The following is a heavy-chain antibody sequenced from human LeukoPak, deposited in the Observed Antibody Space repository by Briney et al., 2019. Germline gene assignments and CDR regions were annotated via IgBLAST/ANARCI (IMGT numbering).Heavy chain of an antibody. Sequence: SQTLSLTCGISRDNVSSNRVSWNWVRQSPSRGLEWLGRTYYRSKWYNDYAISVRSRITINPDTSKNQFSLQLNSVTPEDTAVYYCARDWGTLTDGFDIWGQGTMVIVSS. V-gene: IGHV6-1*01. CDR3: ARDWGTLTDGFDI. CDR2: TYYRSKWYN. D-gene: IGHD3-16*01. CDR1: RDNVSSNRVS. J-gene: IGHJ3*02.